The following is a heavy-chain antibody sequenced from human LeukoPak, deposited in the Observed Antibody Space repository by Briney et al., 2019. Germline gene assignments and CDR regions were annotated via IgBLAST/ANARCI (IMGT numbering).Heavy chain of an antibody. CDR3: ARELRYDNSY. Sequence: ASVTVSCKASGYTFTGYYMHWVRQAPGQGLEWMGWINPNSGGTNYAQKFQGRVTMTRDKSISTAYMELSRLRSDDTAVYYCARELRYDNSYWGQGTLVTVSS. J-gene: IGHJ4*02. CDR1: GYTFTGYY. V-gene: IGHV1-2*02. D-gene: IGHD3-10*01. CDR2: INPNSGGT.